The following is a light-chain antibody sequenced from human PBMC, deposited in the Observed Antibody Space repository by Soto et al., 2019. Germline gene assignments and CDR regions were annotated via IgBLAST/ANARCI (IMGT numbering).Light chain of an antibody. J-gene: IGLJ3*02. CDR3: QTWSTNTGV. Sequence: QAVVTQPPSASASLGASVKLTCTLSSGHNSYAIAWHQQQPGKGPRYLMKLNSDGSHTKGDGIPDRSSGSSSGAERYLTLSSLQSEAEADYYRQTWSTNTGVFGGGTKLTVL. CDR2: LNSDGSH. V-gene: IGLV4-69*01. CDR1: SGHNSYA.